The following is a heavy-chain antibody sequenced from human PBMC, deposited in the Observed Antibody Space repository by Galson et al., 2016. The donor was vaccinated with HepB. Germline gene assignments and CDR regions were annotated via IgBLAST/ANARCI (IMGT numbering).Heavy chain of an antibody. J-gene: IGHJ3*02. CDR1: GFTFSDYY. Sequence: SLRLSCAASGFTFSDYYMSWVRQAPGKGLEWVSDISSSSAYTKYADSLKGRFTISRDNFKSTLYLQMNSLRADDTAIYYCVKGGGGSVIDIWGQGTMVTVSS. CDR3: VKGGGGSVIDI. CDR2: ISSSSAYT. V-gene: IGHV3-11*05. D-gene: IGHD3-16*01.